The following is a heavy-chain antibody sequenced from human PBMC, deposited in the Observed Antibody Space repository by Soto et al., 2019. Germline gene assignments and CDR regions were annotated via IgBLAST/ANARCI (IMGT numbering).Heavy chain of an antibody. CDR2: ISYDGSNK. Sequence: QVQLVESGGGVVQPGRSLRLSCAASGFTFSSYGMHWVRQAPGKGLEWVAVISYDGSNKYYADSVKGRFTISRDNSKNTLYLQMNSLRAEDTAVYYCAKEADVLGPAAMAYYYYYGMDVWGQGTTVTVSS. CDR3: AKEADVLGPAAMAYYYYYGMDV. V-gene: IGHV3-30*18. J-gene: IGHJ6*02. CDR1: GFTFSSYG. D-gene: IGHD2-2*01.